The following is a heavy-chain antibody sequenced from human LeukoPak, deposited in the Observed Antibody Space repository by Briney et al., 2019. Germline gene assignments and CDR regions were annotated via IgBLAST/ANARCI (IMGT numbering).Heavy chain of an antibody. CDR3: ARSALYFDY. V-gene: IGHV4-39*01. Sequence: SETLSLTCTVSGGSISSSSYYWGWIRQPPGKGLEWIGSIYYSGSTYYNPSLKSRVTISVDTSKNQFSLKLSSVTAAHTAVYYCARSALYFDYWGQGTLVTVSS. CDR1: GGSISSSSYY. D-gene: IGHD6-25*01. J-gene: IGHJ4*02. CDR2: IYYSGST.